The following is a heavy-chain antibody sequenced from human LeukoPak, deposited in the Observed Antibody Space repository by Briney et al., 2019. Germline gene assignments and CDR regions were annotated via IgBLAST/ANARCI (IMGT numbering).Heavy chain of an antibody. CDR2: INPNSGGT. CDR3: ARGLWFGELHIDY. D-gene: IGHD3-10*01. Sequence: ASVKVSCKASGYTFTGYYMHWVRQAPGQGLEWMGWINPNSGGTNYAQKFQGRVTMTRDTSISTAYMELSRLRSDDTAVYYCARGLWFGELHIDYWGQGTLVTVSS. CDR1: GYTFTGYY. J-gene: IGHJ4*02. V-gene: IGHV1-2*02.